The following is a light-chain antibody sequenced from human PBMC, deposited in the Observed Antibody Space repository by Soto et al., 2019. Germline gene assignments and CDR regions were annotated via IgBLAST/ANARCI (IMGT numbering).Light chain of an antibody. J-gene: IGLJ1*01. Sequence: QSVLTQPRSVSGSPGQSVTIAFTGTSSDVGGYNFVSWYQQHPGKAPKLMIYDVNKRPSGVPGRFSGSKSGNTASLNISGLPAEDEADYYCCSYAGTYTHYVFGTGTKLTVL. CDR3: CSYAGTYTHYV. V-gene: IGLV2-11*01. CDR1: SSDVGGYNF. CDR2: DVN.